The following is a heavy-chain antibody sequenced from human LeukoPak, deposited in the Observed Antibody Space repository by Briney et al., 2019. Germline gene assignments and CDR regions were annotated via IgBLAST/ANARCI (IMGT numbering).Heavy chain of an antibody. CDR3: ARDHPLKDCSSTSCYLIMDV. V-gene: IGHV3-30*02. D-gene: IGHD2-2*01. Sequence: GGSLRLSCAASGFTFSSYGMHWVRQAPGKGLEWVAFIRYDEINKYYADSVKGRFTISRDNSKNTLYLQMNSLRAEDTAVYYCARDHPLKDCSSTSCYLIMDVWGKGTTVTVSS. J-gene: IGHJ6*03. CDR2: IRYDEINK. CDR1: GFTFSSYG.